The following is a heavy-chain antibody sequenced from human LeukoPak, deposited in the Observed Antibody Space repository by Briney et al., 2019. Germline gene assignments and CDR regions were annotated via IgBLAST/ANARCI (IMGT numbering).Heavy chain of an antibody. Sequence: GGSLRLSCAASGFTFSSYGMHWVRQAPGKGLEWVSSISSSSSYIYYADSVKGRFTISRDNAKNSLYLQMNSLRAEDTAVYYCARDDPYYYDSSGYRPLDYWGQGTLVTVSS. J-gene: IGHJ4*02. CDR1: GFTFSSYG. CDR2: ISSSSSYI. D-gene: IGHD3-22*01. V-gene: IGHV3-21*01. CDR3: ARDDPYYYDSSGYRPLDY.